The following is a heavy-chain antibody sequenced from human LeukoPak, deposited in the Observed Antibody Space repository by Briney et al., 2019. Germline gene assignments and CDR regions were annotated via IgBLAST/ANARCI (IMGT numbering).Heavy chain of an antibody. CDR1: GFSFSSYG. D-gene: IGHD2-15*01. Sequence: GGSLRLSCAGSGFSFSSYGMHWVRQAPGKGLEWMDFIRSDGSNKYYADSVKGRFTISRDNSKNTLYLQMNSLRAEDTAVYYCARDSTDIVVVVAAMTPSDYWGQGTLVTVSS. V-gene: IGHV3-30*02. CDR2: IRSDGSNK. CDR3: ARDSTDIVVVVAAMTPSDY. J-gene: IGHJ4*02.